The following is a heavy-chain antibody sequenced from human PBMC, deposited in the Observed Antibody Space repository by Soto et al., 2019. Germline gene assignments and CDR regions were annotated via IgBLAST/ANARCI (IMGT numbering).Heavy chain of an antibody. V-gene: IGHV4-39*01. CDR2: IYYSGST. D-gene: IGHD1-1*01. J-gene: IGHJ6*02. CDR1: GGSISSSSYY. Sequence: KPSETLSLTCTVSGGSISSSSYYWGWIRQPPGKGLEWIGSIYYSGSTYYNPSLKSRVTISVDTSKNQFSLKLSSVTAADTAVYYCARRFSQLGNYYYYGMDVWGQGTTVTVSS. CDR3: ARRFSQLGNYYYYGMDV.